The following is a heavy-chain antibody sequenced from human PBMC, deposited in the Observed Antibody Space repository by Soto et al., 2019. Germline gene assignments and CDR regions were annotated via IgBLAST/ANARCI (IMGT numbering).Heavy chain of an antibody. CDR3: PREGEIAGLAY. J-gene: IGHJ4*02. V-gene: IGHV1-2*02. Sequence: ASVKVACKASGYTFTDYYFHWVRQAPGQGLEWMGWIKPDSGGTIYAQKFQARVTMTRDTTISTVYMEVSRLTSDDTAMYYCPREGEIAGLAYWGQGTVVTVSS. CDR1: GYTFTDYY. D-gene: IGHD6-13*01. CDR2: IKPDSGGT.